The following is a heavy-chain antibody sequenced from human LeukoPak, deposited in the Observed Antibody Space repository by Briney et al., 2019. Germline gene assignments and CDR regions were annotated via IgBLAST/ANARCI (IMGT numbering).Heavy chain of an antibody. CDR2: INPSGGST. J-gene: IGHJ4*02. CDR1: GYTFTSYY. D-gene: IGHD2-2*02. Sequence: ASVKVSCKASGYTFTSYYMHWVRQAPGQGLEWMGLINPSGGSTSYAQKFQGGVTMTRDTSTSTVYMELSSLRSEDTAVYYCAREVRYCSSTSCYTEEYYFDYWGQGTLVTVSS. V-gene: IGHV1-46*01. CDR3: AREVRYCSSTSCYTEEYYFDY.